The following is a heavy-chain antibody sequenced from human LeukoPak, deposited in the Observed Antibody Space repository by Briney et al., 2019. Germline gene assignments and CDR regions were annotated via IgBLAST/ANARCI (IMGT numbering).Heavy chain of an antibody. Sequence: GGSLRLSCAASGFTFSDYYMSWIRQAPGKGLEWVSYISSSGSTIYYADSVKGRFTISRDIAKNSLYLQMNSLRAEDTAVYYCASIPDFWSGYYLDYWGQGTLVTVSS. J-gene: IGHJ4*02. CDR3: ASIPDFWSGYYLDY. V-gene: IGHV3-11*04. CDR2: ISSSGSTI. CDR1: GFTFSDYY. D-gene: IGHD3-3*01.